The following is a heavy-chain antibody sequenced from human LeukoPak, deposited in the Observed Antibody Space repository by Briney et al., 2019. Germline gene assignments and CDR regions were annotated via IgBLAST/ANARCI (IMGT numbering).Heavy chain of an antibody. V-gene: IGHV3-48*01. J-gene: IGHJ4*02. Sequence: GGSLRLSCAASGFTFTTYMMNWVRQTPGKGLGWVSYISSDGGAIYYADSVKGRFTISRDNAQTSLYLQMNNLRAEDTAVYYCVRELAYWGQGALVTVSS. CDR1: GFTFTTYM. CDR3: VRELAY. CDR2: ISSDGGAI.